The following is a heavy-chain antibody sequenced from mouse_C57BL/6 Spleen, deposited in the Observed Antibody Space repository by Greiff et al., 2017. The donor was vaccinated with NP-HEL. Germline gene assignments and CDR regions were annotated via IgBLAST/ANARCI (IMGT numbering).Heavy chain of an antibody. CDR3: ARLITTVVGDMDY. CDR1: GFSLTSYG. CDR2: IWSDGST. D-gene: IGHD1-1*01. V-gene: IGHV2-6*03. J-gene: IGHJ4*01. Sequence: QVQLKESGPGLVAPSQSLSITCTVSGFSLTSYGVHWVRQPPGKGLEWLVVIWSDGSTTYNSALKSRLSISKDNSKSQVFLKMNSLQTDDTAMYYWARLITTVVGDMDYWGQGTSVTVSS.